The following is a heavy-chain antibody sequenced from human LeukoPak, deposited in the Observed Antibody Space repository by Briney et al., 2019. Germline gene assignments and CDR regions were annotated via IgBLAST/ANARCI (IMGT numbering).Heavy chain of an antibody. V-gene: IGHV1-2*02. J-gene: IGHJ4*02. CDR1: GYTFTGYY. Sequence: ASVKVSCKASGYTFTGYYMHWVRQAPGQGLEWMGWINPNSGGTNYAQKFQGRVTMTRDTSISIAYMELSRLRSDETAVYCYARMSLGDSGYYHFFDYWGQGTLVTVSS. D-gene: IGHD3-22*01. CDR3: ARMSLGDSGYYHFFDY. CDR2: INPNSGGT.